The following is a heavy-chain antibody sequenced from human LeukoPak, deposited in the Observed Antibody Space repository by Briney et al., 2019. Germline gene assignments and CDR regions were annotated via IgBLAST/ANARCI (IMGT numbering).Heavy chain of an antibody. J-gene: IGHJ4*02. CDR1: GFTFSSYW. Sequence: PGGSLRLSCAASGFTFSSYWMSWVRQAPGKGLEWVSSISSSSSYIYYADSVKGRFTISRDNAKNSLYLQMNSLRGEDTAVYYCARELTTDQERPRAHFDHWGQGTLVTVSS. CDR2: ISSSSSYI. D-gene: IGHD3-3*01. V-gene: IGHV3-21*01. CDR3: ARELTTDQERPRAHFDH.